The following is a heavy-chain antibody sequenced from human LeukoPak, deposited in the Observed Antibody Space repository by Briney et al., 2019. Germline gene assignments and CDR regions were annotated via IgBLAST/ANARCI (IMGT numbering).Heavy chain of an antibody. CDR2: ISGSGGST. J-gene: IGHJ4*02. CDR1: GFTFSSYG. V-gene: IGHV3-23*01. Sequence: GGTLRLSCAASGFTFSSYGMSWVRQAPGKGLEWVSAISGSGGSTYYADSVKGRFTISRDNSKNTLYLQMNSLRAEDTAVYYCAKVAYVWGSYGPTPTYYFDYWGQGTLVTVSS. CDR3: AKVAYVWGSYGPTPTYYFDY. D-gene: IGHD3-16*01.